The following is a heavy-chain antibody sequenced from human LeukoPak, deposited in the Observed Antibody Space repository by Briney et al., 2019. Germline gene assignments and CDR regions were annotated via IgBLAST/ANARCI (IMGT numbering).Heavy chain of an antibody. J-gene: IGHJ4*02. D-gene: IGHD5-18*01. CDR3: ARGADTAPPDY. CDR1: GYTFTSYY. V-gene: IGHV1-46*01. Sequence: GASVKVSCKASGYTFTSYYMHWVRQALGQGLEWMGIINPSGGSTSYAQKFQGRVTVTRDTSTSTAYMELSSLRSEDTAVYYCARGADTAPPDYWGQGTQVTVSS. CDR2: INPSGGST.